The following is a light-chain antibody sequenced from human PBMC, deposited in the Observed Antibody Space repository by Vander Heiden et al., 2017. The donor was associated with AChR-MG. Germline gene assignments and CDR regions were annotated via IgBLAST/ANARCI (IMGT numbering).Light chain of an antibody. CDR3: QAYNVRSVLI. V-gene: IGLV1-40*01. CDR2: GDH. Sequence: QSALTQPPSVSGAPGQTVTISCTWSSSTVSTTVHVHWYQQHPGKAPTLLIYGDHYRPSEIPDRFSGSKSATSASLVITGVRPEDEAVYYCQAYNVRSVLIFGGGTKLTVL. J-gene: IGLJ2*01. CDR1: SSTVSTTVH.